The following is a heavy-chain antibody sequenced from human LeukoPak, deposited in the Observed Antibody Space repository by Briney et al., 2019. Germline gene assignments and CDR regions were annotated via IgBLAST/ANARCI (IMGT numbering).Heavy chain of an antibody. J-gene: IGHJ5*02. V-gene: IGHV3-30-3*01. Sequence: GGSLTLSCAASGFTFSSYAMHWVRQAPGKGLEWVAVISYDGSNKYYADSVKGRFTISRDNSKNTLYLQMNSLRAEDTAVYYCARDSSDWFDPWGQGTLVSVSS. CDR3: ARDSSDWFDP. CDR2: ISYDGSNK. CDR1: GFTFSSYA.